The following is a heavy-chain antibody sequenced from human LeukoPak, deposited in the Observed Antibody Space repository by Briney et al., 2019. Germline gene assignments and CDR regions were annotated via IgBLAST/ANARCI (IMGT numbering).Heavy chain of an antibody. CDR3: ARKENVYYYFDY. CDR1: GYSITSSSW. D-gene: IGHD3-16*01. J-gene: IGHJ4*02. V-gene: IGHV4-28*01. CDR2: IYHSGTT. Sequence: SDTLSLTCAVSGYSITSSSWWGWIRQPPGKGLEWIGYIYHSGTTYYNPSLQSRVTMSVDTSKNQFSLKLSSVAAVDTAVYYCARKENVYYYFDYWGQGTLVTVSS.